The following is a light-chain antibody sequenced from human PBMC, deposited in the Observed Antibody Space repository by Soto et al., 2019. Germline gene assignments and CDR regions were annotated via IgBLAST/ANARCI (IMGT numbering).Light chain of an antibody. CDR1: QGISTY. V-gene: IGKV1-9*01. Sequence: IQLTQSPSSLSASVGDRVTITCRASQGISTYLAWYQQKPGKAPKLLISAASTLQSGVPSRFSGSGSGTDFTLTISSLQPEDFATYFCQQLNSYSFTFGPGTKVDI. CDR2: AAS. J-gene: IGKJ3*01. CDR3: QQLNSYSFT.